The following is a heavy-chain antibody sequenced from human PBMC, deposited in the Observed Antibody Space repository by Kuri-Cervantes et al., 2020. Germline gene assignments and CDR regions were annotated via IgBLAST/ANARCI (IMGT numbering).Heavy chain of an antibody. V-gene: IGHV1-46*01. Sequence: SVNVSCKASGYTFTSYYMHWVRQATGQGLEWMGIINPSGGSTSNAQKFQGRVTMNRDTSTSTVYLELSRLRDDDADVYECARDRSVQLRYYYYGMDDRGQGTTVTVSS. D-gene: IGHD2-2*01. J-gene: IGHJ6*02. CDR1: GYTFTSYY. CDR2: INPSGGST. CDR3: ARDRSVQLRYYYYGMDD.